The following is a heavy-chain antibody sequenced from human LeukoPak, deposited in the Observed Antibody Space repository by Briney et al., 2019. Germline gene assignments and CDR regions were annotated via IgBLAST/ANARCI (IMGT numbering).Heavy chain of an antibody. D-gene: IGHD6-13*01. CDR1: GGSISHYY. V-gene: IGHV4-59*12. CDR3: AREGIAAAHFDY. J-gene: IGHJ4*02. Sequence: SETLSLTCTVSGGSISHYYWTWIRQPPGKGLEWIGYIYYSDVANYNPSLKSRVTISVDTSKNQFSLKLSSVTAADTAVYYCAREGIAAAHFDYWGQGTLVTVSS. CDR2: IYYSDVA.